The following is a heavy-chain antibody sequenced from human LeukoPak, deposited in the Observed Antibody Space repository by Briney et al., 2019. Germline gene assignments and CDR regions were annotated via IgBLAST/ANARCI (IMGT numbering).Heavy chain of an antibody. D-gene: IGHD5-18*01. J-gene: IGHJ4*02. Sequence: GGSLRLSCAASGFTVSSNYMSWVRQAPGQGLEWVSVIYSGGSTYYADSVKGRFTIPRDNSKNTLYLQMNNLRGEDTALYYCSKAGDTNYYRYGDYWGQGTLVTVSS. V-gene: IGHV3-53*01. CDR1: GFTVSSNY. CDR3: SKAGDTNYYRYGDY. CDR2: IYSGGST.